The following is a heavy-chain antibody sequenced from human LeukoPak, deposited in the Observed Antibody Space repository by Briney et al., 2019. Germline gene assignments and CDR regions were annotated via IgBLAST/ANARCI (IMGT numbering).Heavy chain of an antibody. D-gene: IGHD2-2*01. V-gene: IGHV4-59*01. Sequence: SETLSLTCTVSGGSISSYYWSWIRQPPGKGLEWVGYIYYSGSTNYNPSLKSRVTISVDTSKNQFSLKLSSVTAADTAVYYCARNIVVVPADIPDYYYYYMDVWGKGTTVTVSS. J-gene: IGHJ6*03. CDR3: ARNIVVVPADIPDYYYYYMDV. CDR1: GGSISSYY. CDR2: IYYSGST.